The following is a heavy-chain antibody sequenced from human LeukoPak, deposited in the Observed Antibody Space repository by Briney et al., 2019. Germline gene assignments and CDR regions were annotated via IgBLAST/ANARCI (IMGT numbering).Heavy chain of an antibody. CDR3: ARCDSSGYLNYYFDY. V-gene: IGHV4-59*08. Sequence: PSETLSLTCTVSGGSISSYYWSWIRQPPGKGLEWIGYIYYSGSTNYNPSLKSRVTILVDLSKNQFSLKLSSVTAADTAVYYCARCDSSGYLNYYFDYWGQGTLVTVAS. J-gene: IGHJ4*02. D-gene: IGHD3-22*01. CDR2: IYYSGST. CDR1: GGSISSYY.